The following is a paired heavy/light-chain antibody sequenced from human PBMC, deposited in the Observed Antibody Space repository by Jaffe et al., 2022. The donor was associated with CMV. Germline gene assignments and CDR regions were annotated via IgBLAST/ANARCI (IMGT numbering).Heavy chain of an antibody. CDR1: GFTFSNYG. Sequence: QVQLVESGGGVVQPETSLRLSCVASGFTFSNYGIHWVRQAPGKGLEWVAAISYDGRDKYSGDSVEGRFTVSRDNAKNKVYLQMNSLRAEDTAVYYCARGGPTGSYSYYFDYWGQGTLVTVSS. D-gene: IGHD2-21*01. CDR2: ISYDGRDK. V-gene: IGHV3-33*01. J-gene: IGHJ4*02. CDR3: ARGGPTGSYSYYFDY.
Light chain of an antibody. CDR3: HQYNNWPRT. J-gene: IGKJ2*01. CDR1: QSVSSN. CDR2: GAN. Sequence: EIVMTQSPATLSASPGERATLSCRASQSVSSNLAWYQQKPGQAPRLLVFGANTRATGIPARFSGSGSGTEFTLTISSLQSEDFAVYFCHQYNNWPRTFGQGTKLEIK. V-gene: IGKV3-15*01.